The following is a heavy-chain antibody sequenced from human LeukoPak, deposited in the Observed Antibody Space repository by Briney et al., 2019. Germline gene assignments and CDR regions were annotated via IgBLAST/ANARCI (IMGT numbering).Heavy chain of an antibody. J-gene: IGHJ4*02. CDR1: GFTFNTYS. V-gene: IGHV3-21*06. Sequence: GGSLRLSCEASGFTFNTYSMNRARQAPGKGLEWVSSIDSSGGYMFYADSVKGRFIISRDSAKDSLYPQMKSLRVEDTAVYYCLRGDRRDYWGQGTLVTVSS. CDR2: IDSSGGYM. CDR3: LRGDRRDY.